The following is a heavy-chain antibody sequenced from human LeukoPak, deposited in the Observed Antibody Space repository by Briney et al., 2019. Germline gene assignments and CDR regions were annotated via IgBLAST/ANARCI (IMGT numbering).Heavy chain of an antibody. CDR3: ARGNYDILTGYYNYYFDY. D-gene: IGHD3-9*01. Sequence: PSETLSLTCTVSGGSISSSSYYWGWIRQPPGKGLEWIGSIYYSGSTYYNPSLKSRVTISVDTSKNQFSLKLSSVTAADTAVYYCARGNYDILTGYYNYYFDYWGQGTLVTVSS. V-gene: IGHV4-39*07. J-gene: IGHJ4*02. CDR1: GGSISSSSYY. CDR2: IYYSGST.